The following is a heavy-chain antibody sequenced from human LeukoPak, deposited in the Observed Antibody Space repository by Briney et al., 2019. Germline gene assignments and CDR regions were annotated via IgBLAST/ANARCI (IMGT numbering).Heavy chain of an antibody. Sequence: SETLSLTCTVSGGSISSYYWSWIRQPPGKGLEWIGYIYYSGSTNYNPSLKSRVTISVDTSKNQFSLKLSSVTAADTAVYYCARGGIRYFENALDYWGQGTLVTVSS. J-gene: IGHJ4*02. V-gene: IGHV4-59*01. D-gene: IGHD3-9*01. CDR2: IYYSGST. CDR1: GGSISSYY. CDR3: ARGGIRYFENALDY.